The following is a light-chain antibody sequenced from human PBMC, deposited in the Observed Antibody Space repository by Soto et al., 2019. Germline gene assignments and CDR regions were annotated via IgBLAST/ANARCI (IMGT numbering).Light chain of an antibody. CDR1: QSVSSSY. Sequence: EIVLTQSPGTLSLSPGERATLSCRASQSVSSSYLAWYQQKPGQAPRHLIYGASSRATGIPDRFSGSGSGTDFTLPISRLEPEDFAVYYCQQYGSSPAVTFGGGTKVEIK. V-gene: IGKV3-20*01. CDR3: QQYGSSPAVT. CDR2: GAS. J-gene: IGKJ4*01.